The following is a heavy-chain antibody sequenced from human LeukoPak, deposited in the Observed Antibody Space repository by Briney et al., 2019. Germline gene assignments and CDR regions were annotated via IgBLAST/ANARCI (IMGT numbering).Heavy chain of an antibody. Sequence: GGSLRLSCVAPGFTFTNYAVAWVRQAPGKGLEWVTAEGRASGTYYAGFVRGRFNISRDNSGTTLSLQMRSLGVEDMALYYCASRTWTGPGYYAFDIWGQGTMVTVSS. CDR3: ASRTWTGPGYYAFDI. D-gene: IGHD1-14*01. J-gene: IGHJ3*02. V-gene: IGHV3-23*01. CDR2: EGRASGT. CDR1: GFTFTNYA.